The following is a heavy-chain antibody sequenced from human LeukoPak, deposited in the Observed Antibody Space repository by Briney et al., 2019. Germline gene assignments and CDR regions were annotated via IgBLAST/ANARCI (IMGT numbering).Heavy chain of an antibody. V-gene: IGHV4-34*01. Sequence: PSETLSLTCAVYGGSFSGYYWSWIRQPPGKGLEWIGEINHSGSTNYNPSLKSRVTIPLDTSKNQFSLKLSSVTAADTAVYYCARGRSSDWYFDLWGRGTLVTVSS. J-gene: IGHJ2*01. CDR3: ARGRSSDWYFDL. CDR2: INHSGST. CDR1: GGSFSGYY. D-gene: IGHD2-15*01.